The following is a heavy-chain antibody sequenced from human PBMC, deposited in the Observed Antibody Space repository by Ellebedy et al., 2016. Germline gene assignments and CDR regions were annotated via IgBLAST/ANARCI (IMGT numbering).Heavy chain of an antibody. D-gene: IGHD3-9*01. V-gene: IGHV4-59*01. Sequence: SETLSLTCTVSGGSISSYYWSWIRQPPGKGLEWIGYIYYSGSTNYNPSLKSRVPISVDTSKNQFSLKLSSVTAADTAVYYCARVGVLRYFDWHRQDYYYMDVWGKGTTVTVSS. CDR3: ARVGVLRYFDWHRQDYYYMDV. CDR1: GGSISSYY. J-gene: IGHJ6*03. CDR2: IYYSGST.